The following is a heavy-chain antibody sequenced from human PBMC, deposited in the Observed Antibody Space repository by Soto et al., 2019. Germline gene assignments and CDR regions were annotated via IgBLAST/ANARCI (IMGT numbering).Heavy chain of an antibody. CDR2: IGAGGDT. V-gene: IGHV3-23*01. CDR1: GFTFGTYT. D-gene: IGHD6-13*01. CDR3: AKVRSGSSSSLDY. J-gene: IGHJ4*02. Sequence: PGGSLRLSCAASGFTFGTYTMNWVRQAPGKGLEWVSGIGAGGDTHYADSVKGRFTISRDNSKNTLYLQMNSLRAEDTAVYYCAKVRSGSSSSLDYWGQGTLVTVSS.